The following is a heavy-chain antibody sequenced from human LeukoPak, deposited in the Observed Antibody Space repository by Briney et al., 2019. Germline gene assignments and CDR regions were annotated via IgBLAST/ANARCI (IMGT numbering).Heavy chain of an antibody. Sequence: SETLSLTCTVSGGSISSSSYYWGWIRQPPGKGLEWIGSIYYSGSTYYNPSLKSRVTISVDTSKNQFSLKLSSVTAADTAVYYCARPTPAWLRLRLGAFDIWGQGTMVTVSS. V-gene: IGHV4-39*01. CDR2: IYYSGST. D-gene: IGHD5-12*01. CDR1: GGSISSSSYY. J-gene: IGHJ3*02. CDR3: ARPTPAWLRLRLGAFDI.